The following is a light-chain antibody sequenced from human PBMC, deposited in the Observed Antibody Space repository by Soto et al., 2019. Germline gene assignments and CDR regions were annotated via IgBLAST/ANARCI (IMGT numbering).Light chain of an antibody. J-gene: IGLJ1*01. CDR3: AAWDDSLNGYV. Sequence: ALTQPPSVSEAPWQRVTISCSGSSSNIGNNAVNWYQQLPGKAPKLLIYYDDLLPSGVSDRFSGSKSGTSASLAISGLQSEDEADYYCAAWDDSLNGYVFGTGTKVTVL. CDR2: YDD. CDR1: SSNIGNNA. V-gene: IGLV1-36*01.